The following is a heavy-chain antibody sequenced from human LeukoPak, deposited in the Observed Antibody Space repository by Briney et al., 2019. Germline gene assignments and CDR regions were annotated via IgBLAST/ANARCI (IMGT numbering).Heavy chain of an antibody. CDR3: ARGSYYYGSGSLGY. V-gene: IGHV4-59*01. CDR2: IYYSGST. CDR1: GGSISSYY. D-gene: IGHD3-10*01. Sequence: SETLSLTCTVSGGSISSYYWSWIRQPPGKGLEWIGYIYYSGSTNYNPSLKSRVTISVDTSKNQFSLKLSSVTAADTAVYYCARGSYYYGSGSLGYWGQGALVTVSS. J-gene: IGHJ4*02.